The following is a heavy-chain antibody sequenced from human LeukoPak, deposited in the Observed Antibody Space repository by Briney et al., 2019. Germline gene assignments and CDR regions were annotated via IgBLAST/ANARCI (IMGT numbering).Heavy chain of an antibody. CDR2: ISGSDGNT. D-gene: IGHD4-17*01. Sequence: GGSLRLSCAASGFPFSSYATSWVRQAPGEGLEWVSGISGSDGNTYYADSVKGRFTISRDNSKNTLSLQMNSLRAEDTAVYYCAKDLYGDYGDDYWGQGTLVTVSS. J-gene: IGHJ4*02. CDR1: GFPFSSYA. V-gene: IGHV3-23*01. CDR3: AKDLYGDYGDDY.